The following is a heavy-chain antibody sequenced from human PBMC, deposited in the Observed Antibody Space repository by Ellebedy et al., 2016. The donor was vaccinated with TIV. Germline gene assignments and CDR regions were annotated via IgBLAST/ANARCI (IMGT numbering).Heavy chain of an antibody. V-gene: IGHV3-23*01. CDR1: GFTFTNYA. CDR2: ISGYGGTT. CDR3: VRGSGVPDY. Sequence: PGGSLRLSCAASGFTFTNYAMSWVRQAPEKGLEWVSFISGYGGTTPYADFVQGRFTISRDNSKNTLYLQMHSLRAEDTALYYCVRGSGVPDYWGQGALVTVSS. J-gene: IGHJ4*02. D-gene: IGHD3-3*01.